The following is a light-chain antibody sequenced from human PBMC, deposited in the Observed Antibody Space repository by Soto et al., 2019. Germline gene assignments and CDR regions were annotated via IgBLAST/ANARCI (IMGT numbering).Light chain of an antibody. J-gene: IGKJ3*01. CDR3: QQYYSTPFT. Sequence: DIVMTQSPDSLAVSLGEIATINCKSSQSVLYSSNNKNYLAWYQQKPGQPPYLLIYWASTRESGVPDRVSGSGSGTDFTLTSNSLQAEDVAVYYCQQYYSTPFTFGPGTKVDIK. CDR1: QSVLYSSNNKNY. V-gene: IGKV4-1*01. CDR2: WAS.